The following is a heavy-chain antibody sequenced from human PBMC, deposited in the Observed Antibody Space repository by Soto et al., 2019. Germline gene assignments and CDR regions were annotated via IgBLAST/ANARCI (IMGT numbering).Heavy chain of an antibody. V-gene: IGHV1-69*13. CDR3: ARDVPLNYYDGTFSYYAMDV. D-gene: IGHD3-16*01. CDR1: GGTFSSHA. CDR2: IIPFFKAT. Sequence: ASVKVSCKASGGTFSSHAISWVRQAPGQGLEWMGGIIPFFKATNYAQKFQGRVTITADDSTSTAYMDLYSLRSEDTAVYYCARDVPLNYYDGTFSYYAMDVWGQGTTVTVS. J-gene: IGHJ6*02.